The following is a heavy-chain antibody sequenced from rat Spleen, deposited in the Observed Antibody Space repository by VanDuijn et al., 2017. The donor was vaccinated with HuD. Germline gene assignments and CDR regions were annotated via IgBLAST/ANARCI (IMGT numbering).Heavy chain of an antibody. D-gene: IGHD1-1*01. CDR2: ISNSGGST. V-gene: IGHV5-31*01. Sequence: EVQLVESGGGLVQPGRSLKLSCAASGFTFNNFWMSWIRQAPGKGLEWVASISNSGGSTYYLDSVKGRLTISRHNAENTLYLQMNSLRSEDTATYYCTTVIQGHGFAYWGQGTLVTVSS. CDR3: TTVIQGHGFAY. J-gene: IGHJ3*01. CDR1: GFTFNNFW.